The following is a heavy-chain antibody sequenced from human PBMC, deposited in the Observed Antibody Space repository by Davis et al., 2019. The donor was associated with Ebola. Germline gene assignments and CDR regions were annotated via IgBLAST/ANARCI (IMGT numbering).Heavy chain of an antibody. CDR3: ARRGTSSWYAGWFDP. V-gene: IGHV4-39*07. Sequence: WVRQPPGKGLEWIGSIYYSGSTYYNPSLKSRVTISVDTSKNQFSLKLSSVTAADTAMYYCARRGTSSWYAGWFDPWGQGTLVTVSS. D-gene: IGHD6-13*01. CDR2: IYYSGST. J-gene: IGHJ5*02.